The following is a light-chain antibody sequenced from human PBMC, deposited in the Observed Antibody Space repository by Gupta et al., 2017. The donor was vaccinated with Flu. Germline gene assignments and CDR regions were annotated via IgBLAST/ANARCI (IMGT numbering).Light chain of an antibody. CDR1: QSISSY. Sequence: DIQMTQSPSSLSASVGDRVTITCRASQSISSYLNWYQQKPGKAPKLLIYAASSLQSGVPSRFSGSGSGTDFTLTISRLQREDFATYYCQQRDSTPYTFGQGTKVEIK. CDR3: QQRDSTPYT. J-gene: IGKJ2*01. CDR2: AAS. V-gene: IGKV1-39*01.